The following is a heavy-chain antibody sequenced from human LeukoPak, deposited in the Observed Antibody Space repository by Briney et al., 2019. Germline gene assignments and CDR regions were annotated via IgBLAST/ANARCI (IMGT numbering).Heavy chain of an antibody. J-gene: IGHJ3*02. CDR3: ARLGSLLWFGEFQDAFDI. V-gene: IGHV2-5*01. Sequence: SGPTLVNPTQTLTLTCTFSGFSLSTRGVGVGWIRQPPGKALEWLALIYWNDDKRYSPSLKSRLTITKDTSKNQVVLTMTNMDPVDTATYYCARLGSLLWFGEFQDAFDIWGQGTMVTVSS. D-gene: IGHD3-10*01. CDR1: GFSLSTRGVG. CDR2: IYWNDDK.